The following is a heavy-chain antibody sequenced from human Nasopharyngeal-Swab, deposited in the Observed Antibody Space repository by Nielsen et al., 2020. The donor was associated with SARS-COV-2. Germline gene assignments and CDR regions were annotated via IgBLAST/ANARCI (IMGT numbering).Heavy chain of an antibody. CDR2: IYYTGST. J-gene: IGHJ4*02. D-gene: IGHD3-22*01. V-gene: IGHV4-59*01. CDR3: ARGDSDSPDYSPRVFDY. Sequence: WIRQPPGKGLDWIGNIYYTGSTNYNPSLKSRVAISVDTPKNQFSLKLSSVTAADTAVYYCARGDSDSPDYSPRVFDYWGQGSLVTVSS.